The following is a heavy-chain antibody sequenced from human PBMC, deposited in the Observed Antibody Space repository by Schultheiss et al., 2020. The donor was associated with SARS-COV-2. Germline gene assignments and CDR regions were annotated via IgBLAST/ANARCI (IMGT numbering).Heavy chain of an antibody. CDR3: AKEGPYYYDSSGYYVY. CDR1: GGSISSYY. CDR2: IYYSGST. D-gene: IGHD3-22*01. V-gene: IGHV4-59*12. Sequence: SETLSLTCTVSGGSISSYYWSWIRQPPGKGLEWIGSIYYSGSTNYNPSLKSRVTISVDTSKNQFSLKLSSVTAADTAVYYCAKEGPYYYDSSGYYVYWGQGTLVTVSS. J-gene: IGHJ4*02.